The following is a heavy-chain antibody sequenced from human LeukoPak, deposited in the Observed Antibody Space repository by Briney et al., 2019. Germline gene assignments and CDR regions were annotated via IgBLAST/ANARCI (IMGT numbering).Heavy chain of an antibody. Sequence: GGSLRLSCAASGFSVSSNYMSWVRKAPGKGLEWVSVIYSGGSTYYADSVKGRFTISRDNSKNTLYLQMNSLRAEDTAVYYCATDDSSGYYWGYWGQGTLVTVSS. J-gene: IGHJ4*02. V-gene: IGHV3-66*01. D-gene: IGHD3-22*01. CDR1: GFSVSSNY. CDR2: IYSGGST. CDR3: ATDDSSGYYWGY.